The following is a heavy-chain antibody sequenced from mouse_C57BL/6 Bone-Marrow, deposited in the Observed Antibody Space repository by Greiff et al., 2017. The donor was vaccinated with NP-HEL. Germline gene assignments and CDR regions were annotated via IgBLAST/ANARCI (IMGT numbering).Heavy chain of an antibody. D-gene: IGHD2-3*01. Sequence: VQLQQPGAELVRPGTSVKLSCKASGYTFTSYWMHWVKQRPGQGLEWIGVIDPSDSYTNYNQKFKGKATLTVDTSSSTAYMQLSSLTSEDSAVYYCARRGWLLRYFDVWGTGTTVTVSS. CDR2: IDPSDSYT. V-gene: IGHV1-59*01. CDR1: GYTFTSYW. CDR3: ARRGWLLRYFDV. J-gene: IGHJ1*03.